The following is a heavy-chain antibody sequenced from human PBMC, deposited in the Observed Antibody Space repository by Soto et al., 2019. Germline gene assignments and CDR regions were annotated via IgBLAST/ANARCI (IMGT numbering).Heavy chain of an antibody. V-gene: IGHV4-4*07. CDR1: GHSISADY. CDR3: ARDVGGSVVPHWFDP. J-gene: IGHJ5*02. Sequence: QVQLQESGPGLVKASETLSLSCTVSGHSISADYWSWIRQPAGKRLEWIGRVDASGNTNYNPYLKSRVTMSVDTSKNQFFLRVRSVAAADNAMYFCARDVGGSVVPHWFDPWGQGALVTVSS. D-gene: IGHD3-22*01. CDR2: VDASGNT.